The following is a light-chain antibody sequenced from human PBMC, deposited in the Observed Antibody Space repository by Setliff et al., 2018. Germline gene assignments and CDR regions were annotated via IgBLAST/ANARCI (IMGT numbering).Light chain of an antibody. Sequence: QSALTQPPSVSEAPRQRVNISCSGSSSNIGYNVVNWYQQVPGKAPKLLIYYNNLLSSGVSDRFSGSKSGTSASLAISGLQFEDEADYFCATWDDRLNTYVFGPGTKV. CDR3: ATWDDRLNTYV. CDR2: YNN. V-gene: IGLV1-36*01. J-gene: IGLJ1*01. CDR1: SSNIGYNV.